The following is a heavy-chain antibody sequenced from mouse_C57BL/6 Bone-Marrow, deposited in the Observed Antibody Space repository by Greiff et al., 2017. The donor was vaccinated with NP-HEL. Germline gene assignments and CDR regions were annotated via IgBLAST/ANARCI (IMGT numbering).Heavy chain of an antibody. CDR1: GYTFTSYW. Sequence: QVQLQQPGAELVMPGASVKLSCKASGYTFTSYWMHWVKQRPGQGLEWIGEIDPSDSYTNYNQKFKGKSTLTVDKSSSTAYMRLSSLTSEDSAVYYCAREGDTGAMDYWGQGTSVTVSS. CDR2: IDPSDSYT. D-gene: IGHD5-1-1*01. CDR3: AREGDTGAMDY. V-gene: IGHV1-69*01. J-gene: IGHJ4*01.